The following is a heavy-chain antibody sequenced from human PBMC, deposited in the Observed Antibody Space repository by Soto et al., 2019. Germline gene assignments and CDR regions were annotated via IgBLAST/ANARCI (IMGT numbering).Heavy chain of an antibody. D-gene: IGHD2-15*01. V-gene: IGHV4-59*01. Sequence: SETLSLTCTVSGGSINSYYWSWIRQPPGKGLEWIGYSGNTNYNPSLKSRVTISVDTSKNQFSLKLSSVTAADTAMYYCACSGGGSSDYWGQGTLVTVSS. J-gene: IGHJ4*02. CDR2: SGNT. CDR1: GGSINSYY. CDR3: ACSGGGSSDY.